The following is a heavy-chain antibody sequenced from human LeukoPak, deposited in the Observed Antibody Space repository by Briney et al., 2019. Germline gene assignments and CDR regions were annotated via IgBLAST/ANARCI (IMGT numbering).Heavy chain of an antibody. J-gene: IGHJ4*02. CDR3: ARGMIIDY. D-gene: IGHD3-16*01. V-gene: IGHV3-11*01. CDR1: GFTFNDYY. Sequence: GGALRLSRAASGFTFNDYYMSWIRQAPGTGLEWVSYISISAYTMHYADSVKGRFTISRNNAKNSLYLQMNSLRAEDTGVYYCARGMIIDYWGQGTMVTVS. CDR2: ISISAYTM.